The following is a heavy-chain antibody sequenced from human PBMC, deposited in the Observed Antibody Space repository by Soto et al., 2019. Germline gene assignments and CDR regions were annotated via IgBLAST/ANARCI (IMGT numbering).Heavy chain of an antibody. CDR3: ARDPSHGSGSYLDY. CDR1: GFTFGKYG. Sequence: SLLLSRAAYGFTFGKYGVHCVRQAPGKGLEWVAVIWYDGSNKYYADSVKGRFTISRDNSKNTLYVQMNSLRAEDTAVYYCARDPSHGSGSYLDYWGQGTLVTVSS. CDR2: IWYDGSNK. V-gene: IGHV3-33*01. J-gene: IGHJ4*02. D-gene: IGHD3-10*01.